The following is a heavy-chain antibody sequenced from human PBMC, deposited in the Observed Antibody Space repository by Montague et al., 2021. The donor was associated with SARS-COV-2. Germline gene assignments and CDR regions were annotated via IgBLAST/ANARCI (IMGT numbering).Heavy chain of an antibody. CDR2: ISYDGSNK. D-gene: IGHD1-26*01. Sequence: SLRLPCAASGFTFSSYAMHWVRQAPGKGLEWVAVISYDGSNKYYADSVKGRFTISRDNSKNTLYLQMNSLRAEDTAVYYCARVIGGYYGMDVWGQGTTATVSS. J-gene: IGHJ6*02. CDR3: ARVIGGYYGMDV. V-gene: IGHV3-30-3*01. CDR1: GFTFSSYA.